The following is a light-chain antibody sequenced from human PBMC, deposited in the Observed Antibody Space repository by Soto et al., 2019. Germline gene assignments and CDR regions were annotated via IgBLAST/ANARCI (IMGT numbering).Light chain of an antibody. CDR1: QSITNW. J-gene: IGKJ1*01. CDR3: QHYNSYSEA. V-gene: IGKV1-5*03. Sequence: DIKLSQSPSTLSASVGDRVTITCRASQSITNWLAWYQQKPGKAPKVLIHMASSLKSGVPSRFSGSGSGTEFTLTITSLQPDDSATYYCQHYNSYSEAFGQGTKVDI. CDR2: MAS.